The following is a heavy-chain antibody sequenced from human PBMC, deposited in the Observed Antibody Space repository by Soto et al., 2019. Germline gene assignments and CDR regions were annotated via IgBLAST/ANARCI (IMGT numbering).Heavy chain of an antibody. Sequence: SETLSLTCTVSGGSISSYYWSWIRQPAGKGLEWIGRIYTSGSTNYNPSLKSRVTMSVDTSKNQFSLKLSSVTAADTAVYYCARDRGDSSGHNVNYYGMDVWGQGTTVTVS. CDR3: ARDRGDSSGHNVNYYGMDV. V-gene: IGHV4-4*07. J-gene: IGHJ6*02. CDR1: GGSISSYY. CDR2: IYTSGST. D-gene: IGHD3-22*01.